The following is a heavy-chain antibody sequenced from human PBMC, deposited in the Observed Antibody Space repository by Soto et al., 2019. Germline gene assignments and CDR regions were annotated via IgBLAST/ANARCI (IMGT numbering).Heavy chain of an antibody. D-gene: IGHD3-10*01. Sequence: PSETLSLTCTVSGVSVSNYYWSYIRQPPGEGLEWIGQIHYSGTINYNPSLKSRVTMSLDTSKNQFSLKVTYVTAADTAVYYCVRDWAGDPGHMDVWGQGTTVNVSS. V-gene: IGHV4-59*02. J-gene: IGHJ6*02. CDR3: VRDWAGDPGHMDV. CDR2: IHYSGTI. CDR1: GVSVSNYY.